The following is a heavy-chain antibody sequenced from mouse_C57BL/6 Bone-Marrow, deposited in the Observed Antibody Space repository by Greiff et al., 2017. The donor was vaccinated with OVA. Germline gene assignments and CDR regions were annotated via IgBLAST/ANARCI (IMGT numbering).Heavy chain of an antibody. V-gene: IGHV5-4*01. J-gene: IGHJ1*03. CDR2: LSDGGSYT. CDR1: GFTFSSYA. Sequence: EVMLVESGGGLVKPGGSLKLSCAASGFTFSSYAMSWVRQTPDKRLEWVATLSDGGSYTYYPDTVKGRFTISRDNAKNNLYLQMSHLKSEDTAMYYCAREQRSPYWYFDVWGTGTTVTVSS. CDR3: AREQRSPYWYFDV.